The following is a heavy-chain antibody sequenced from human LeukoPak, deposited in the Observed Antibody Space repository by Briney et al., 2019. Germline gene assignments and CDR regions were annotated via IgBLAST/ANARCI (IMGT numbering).Heavy chain of an antibody. V-gene: IGHV1-2*02. Sequence: ASVKVSCKASGYTFTGYYMHWVRQAPGQGLEWMGWINPNSGGTNYAQKFQGRVTMTRDTSISTAYMELSRLRSDDTAVYYCARDYTVVRGPLGPANWFDPWGQGTLVIVSS. CDR1: GYTFTGYY. J-gene: IGHJ5*02. D-gene: IGHD3-10*01. CDR3: ARDYTVVRGPLGPANWFDP. CDR2: INPNSGGT.